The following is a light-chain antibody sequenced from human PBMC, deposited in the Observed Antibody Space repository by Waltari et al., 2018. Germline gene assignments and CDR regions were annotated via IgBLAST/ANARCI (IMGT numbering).Light chain of an antibody. CDR1: QSVTSN. CDR3: QQYNRWPPIT. CDR2: EAS. V-gene: IGKV3-15*01. J-gene: IGKJ5*01. Sequence: EVVMTQSPATLSVSPGERATLSCRASQSVTSNLAWYQQKPGQAPRLLIYEASTRATGISARFRGSGSGTEFTLTISSLQSEDSAVDYCQQYNRWPPITFGQGTRLEIK.